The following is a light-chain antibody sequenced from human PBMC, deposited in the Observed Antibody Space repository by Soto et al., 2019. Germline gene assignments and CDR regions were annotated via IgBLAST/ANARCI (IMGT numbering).Light chain of an antibody. CDR2: GAS. V-gene: IGKV3-20*01. J-gene: IGKJ4*01. Sequence: EIVLTQSPGTLSLSPGERATLSCRASQSVSNNYLAWYQQKPGQAPRLLIYGASSRATGIPDRFSGSGSGTDFTLTISRLEPEDFAVYYCQQHGSSPPTFGGGTKVDIK. CDR1: QSVSNNY. CDR3: QQHGSSPPT.